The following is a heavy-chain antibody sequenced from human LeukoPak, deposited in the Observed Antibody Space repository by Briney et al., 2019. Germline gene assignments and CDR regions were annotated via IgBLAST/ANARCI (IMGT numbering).Heavy chain of an antibody. J-gene: IGHJ5*02. Sequence: XAXXXXXEWVSGINWNGGSTDYADSVKGRFTISRDNAKNSLYLQMNSLRAEDTAFYYCARDRRYSSGWYSGFDPWGQGTLVTVSS. V-gene: IGHV3-20*03. CDR3: ARDRRYSSGWYSGFDP. CDR2: INWNGGST. D-gene: IGHD6-19*01.